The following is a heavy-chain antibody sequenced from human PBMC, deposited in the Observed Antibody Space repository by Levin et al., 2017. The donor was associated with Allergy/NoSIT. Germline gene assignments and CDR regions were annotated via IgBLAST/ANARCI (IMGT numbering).Heavy chain of an antibody. D-gene: IGHD4-17*01. V-gene: IGHV2-70*11. CDR1: GFSLSTSGMC. CDR2: IDWDDDK. Sequence: QTLSLTCTFSGFSLSTSGMCVSWIRQPPGKALEWLARIDWDDDKYYSTSLKTRLTISKDTSKNQVVLTMTNMDPVDTATYYCARATTVPNYYYYYYMDVWGKGTTVTVSS. CDR3: ARATTVPNYYYYYYMDV. J-gene: IGHJ6*03.